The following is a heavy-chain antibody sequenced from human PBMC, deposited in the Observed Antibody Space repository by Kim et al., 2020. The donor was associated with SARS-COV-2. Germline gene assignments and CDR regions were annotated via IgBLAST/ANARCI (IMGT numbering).Heavy chain of an antibody. CDR1: EFTFSDYY. CDR2: ISSSGNTK. CDR3: ARDGGSGRSLLQYYYDYGRDV. D-gene: IGHD3-10*01. Sequence: GGSLRLSCAASEFTFSDYYMGWIRQAPGKGLEWVSYISSSGNTKYYADSVKGRFTISRDNAKNSLFLQMNSLRVEDTALYYCARDGGSGRSLLQYYYDYGRDVWRRETADTVSS. J-gene: IGHJ6*02. V-gene: IGHV3-11*04.